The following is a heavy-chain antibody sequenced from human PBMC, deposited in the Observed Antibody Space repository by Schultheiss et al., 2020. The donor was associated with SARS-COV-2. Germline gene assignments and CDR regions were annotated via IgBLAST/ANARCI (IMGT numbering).Heavy chain of an antibody. D-gene: IGHD3-10*01. J-gene: IGHJ6*02. V-gene: IGHV4-59*08. CDR1: GGSISSYY. Sequence: SETLSLTCTVSGGSISSYYWSWIRQPPGKGLEWIGYIYYSGSTNYNPSLKSRVTISVDTSKNQFSLKLSSVTAADTAVYYCARARPASRYGSGLGGMDVWGQGTTVTVSS. CDR2: IYYSGST. CDR3: ARARPASRYGSGLGGMDV.